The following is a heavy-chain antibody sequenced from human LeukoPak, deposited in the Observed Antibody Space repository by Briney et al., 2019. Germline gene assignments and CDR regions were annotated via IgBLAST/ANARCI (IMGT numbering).Heavy chain of an antibody. CDR1: GFTFNNYN. CDR2: ITSSSTYI. V-gene: IGHV3-21*01. CDR3: AREEGGKLGIDYYFDY. D-gene: IGHD7-27*01. Sequence: GGSLRLSCAASGFTFNNYNMNWVRQAPGKGLEWVSSITSSSTYIYYADSVKGRFTISRDNAKNSLYLQMNSLRAEDTAVYYCAREEGGKLGIDYYFDYWGQGTLVTVSS. J-gene: IGHJ4*02.